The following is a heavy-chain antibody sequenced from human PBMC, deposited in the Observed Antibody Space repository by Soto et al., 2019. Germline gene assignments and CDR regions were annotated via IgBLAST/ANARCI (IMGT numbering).Heavy chain of an antibody. CDR1: GFTFSSFA. CDR3: AKDWCQAVPGSYFDY. D-gene: IGHD6-13*01. V-gene: IGHV3-23*01. CDR2: ISGSGGGT. J-gene: IGHJ4*02. Sequence: GGSLRLSCAASGFTFSSFAMSWVRQAPGKGLEWVSTISGSGGGTHYAVSVQGRFTISRDTPKNALSLQMNSLRAEDTAISYGAKDWCQAVPGSYFDYCGRGPLVTVDS.